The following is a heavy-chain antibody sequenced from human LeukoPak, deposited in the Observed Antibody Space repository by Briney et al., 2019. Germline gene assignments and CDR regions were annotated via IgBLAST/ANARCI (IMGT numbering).Heavy chain of an antibody. CDR3: ARGYYGGYGRDY. V-gene: IGHV3-74*01. CDR2: INSDGSLT. Sequence: PGGSLRLSCAASGFTLSSYWMHWVRQAPGMGLVWVSRINSDGSLTNYADSVKGRFTIPRDNAKNTVYLQMNSLRAEDMAVYYCARGYYGGYGRDYWGQGTLVTVSS. D-gene: IGHD5-12*01. J-gene: IGHJ4*02. CDR1: GFTLSSYW.